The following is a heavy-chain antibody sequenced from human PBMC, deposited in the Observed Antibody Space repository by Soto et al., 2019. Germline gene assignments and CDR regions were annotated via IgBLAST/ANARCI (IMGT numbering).Heavy chain of an antibody. CDR3: AREGPSSWYGYFQH. V-gene: IGHV3-7*01. CDR2: IKQDGSEK. Sequence: EVQLVESGGGLVQPGGSLRLSCAASGFTFSRYWMSWVRQAPGKGLEWVANIKQDGSEKYYVDSVKGRFTSSRDNAKNSLYLQMNSLRAEDTAVYYCAREGPSSWYGYFQHWGQGTLVTVSS. J-gene: IGHJ1*01. CDR1: GFTFSRYW. D-gene: IGHD6-13*01.